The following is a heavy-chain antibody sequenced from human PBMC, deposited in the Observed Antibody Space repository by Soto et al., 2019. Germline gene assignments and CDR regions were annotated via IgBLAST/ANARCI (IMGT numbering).Heavy chain of an antibody. CDR2: ISAYNGNR. CDR1: GYTFNNYG. CDR3: ARGASHYYYYYGMDV. J-gene: IGHJ6*02. Sequence: QDQLVQSGAEVKKPGASVKVSCKASGYTFNNYGISWVRQAPGQGLEWMGWISAYNGNRNYAQKFQGRVSMTTETSTSTAYMELRSLRSDDPAVYYCARGASHYYYYYGMDVWGQGTTVTVSS. V-gene: IGHV1-18*01.